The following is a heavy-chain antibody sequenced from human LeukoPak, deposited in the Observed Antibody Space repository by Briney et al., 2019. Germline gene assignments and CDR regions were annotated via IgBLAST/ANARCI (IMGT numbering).Heavy chain of an antibody. CDR2: IYTSGST. CDR3: ARDRAVLGYCSSTSCYAGLNWFDP. J-gene: IGHJ5*02. V-gene: IGHV4-61*02. Sequence: TSETLSLTCTVSGGSISSGSHYWSWIRQPAGKGLEWIGRIYTSGSTNYNPSLKSRVTISVDTSKNQFSLKLSSVTAADTAVYYCARDRAVLGYCSSTSCYAGLNWFDPCGQGTLVTVSS. CDR1: GGSISSGSHY. D-gene: IGHD2-2*01.